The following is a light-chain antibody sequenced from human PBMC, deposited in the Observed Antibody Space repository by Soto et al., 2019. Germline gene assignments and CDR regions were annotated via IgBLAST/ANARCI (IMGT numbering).Light chain of an antibody. V-gene: IGKV1-5*01. J-gene: IGKJ1*01. Sequence: DIHIIQSPSTMSASVGDRVTITCRASQSISSWLAWYQQKPGKAPKLLIYDASSLESGVPSRFSGSGSGTEFTLTISSLQPDDFATYYCQQYNSYSWTFGQGTKVDIK. CDR2: DAS. CDR1: QSISSW. CDR3: QQYNSYSWT.